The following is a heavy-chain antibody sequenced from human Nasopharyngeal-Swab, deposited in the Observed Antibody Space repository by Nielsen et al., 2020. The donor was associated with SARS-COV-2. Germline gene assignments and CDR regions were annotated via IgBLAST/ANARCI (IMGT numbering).Heavy chain of an antibody. CDR2: ISISGIKP. CDR3: AKEEVPNDY. CDR1: GFTFSTWP. J-gene: IGHJ4*02. V-gene: IGHV3-23*01. Sequence: GESLKISCSASGFTFSTWPLHWVRQAPGKGLEWVSAISISGIKPYYADSARGRFTISRDNSKNTLYLQMNSLRVDDTAIYYCAKEEVPNDYWGQGTLVTVSS.